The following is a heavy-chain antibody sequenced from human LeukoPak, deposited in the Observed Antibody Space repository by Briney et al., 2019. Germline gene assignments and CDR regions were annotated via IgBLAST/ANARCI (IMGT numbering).Heavy chain of an antibody. CDR1: GYTFTGYY. V-gene: IGHV1-2*06. CDR3: AKVPPSITAAGNWLDP. Sequence: ASVKVSCKASGYTFTGYYIHWVRQAPGQGLEWMGRINPNTGGTKYAQKFQGRVTMTRDTSITTAYMELSTLTSDDTAIYYCAKVPPSITAAGNWLDPWGQGALVTVSS. CDR2: INPNTGGT. D-gene: IGHD6-13*01. J-gene: IGHJ5*02.